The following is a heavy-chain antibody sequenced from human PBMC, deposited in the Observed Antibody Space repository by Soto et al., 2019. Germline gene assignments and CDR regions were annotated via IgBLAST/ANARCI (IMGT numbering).Heavy chain of an antibody. J-gene: IGHJ3*01. V-gene: IGHV4-59*12. D-gene: IGHD5-12*01. CDR2: ISFSGVT. CDR1: GGAINHYD. Sequence: SETLSLTCIVSGGAINHYDWTWIRQPPGQGLEWIGYISFSGVTDYNPSFKGRVTISTDTSKNQLSLRLNSVSAADTAVYFCARVGGYPLGAFDVWGQATMVTVAS. CDR3: ARVGGYPLGAFDV.